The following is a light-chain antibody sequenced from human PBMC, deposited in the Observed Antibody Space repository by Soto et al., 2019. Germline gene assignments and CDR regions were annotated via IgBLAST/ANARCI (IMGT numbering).Light chain of an antibody. CDR2: DVS. CDR1: SSDVGAYTF. CDR3: SSYTSSSTHV. Sequence: QSVLTQPASVSGSPGQSITISCTGTSSDVGAYTFVSWYQQHPDKVPKLMIFDVSPRPSGVSDRFSGSKSGNTASLTISGLQPEDEADYYCSSYTSSSTHVFGSGTKLTVL. J-gene: IGLJ1*01. V-gene: IGLV2-14*03.